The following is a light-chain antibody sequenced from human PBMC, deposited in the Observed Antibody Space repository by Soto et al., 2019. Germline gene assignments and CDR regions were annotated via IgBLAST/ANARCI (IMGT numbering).Light chain of an antibody. CDR1: SGHSSYA. V-gene: IGLV4-69*01. CDR3: QTWDTGARVV. CDR2: LSSDGSH. Sequence: VLTQSPSASASLGASVKLTCTLSSGHSSYAIAWHQQQPEKGPRYLMKLSSDGSHSKGDGIPDRFSGSSSGAERYLTISSLQSEHEADYSCQTWDTGARVVFGGGTKLTVL. J-gene: IGLJ2*01.